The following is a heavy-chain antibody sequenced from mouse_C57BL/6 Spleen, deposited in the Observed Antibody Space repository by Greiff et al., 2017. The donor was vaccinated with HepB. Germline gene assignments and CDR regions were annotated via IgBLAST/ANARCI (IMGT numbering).Heavy chain of an antibody. CDR1: GFNIKDYY. D-gene: IGHD2-5*01. Sequence: EVQLKQSGAELVKPGASVKLSCTASGFNIKDYYMHWVKQRTEQGLEWIGRIDPEDGETKYAPKFQGKATITADTSSNTADLQLSSLTYEDTAFYYCAPSYSNYEGYYAMDYWGQGTSVTVSS. CDR2: IDPEDGET. V-gene: IGHV14-2*01. CDR3: APSYSNYEGYYAMDY. J-gene: IGHJ4*01.